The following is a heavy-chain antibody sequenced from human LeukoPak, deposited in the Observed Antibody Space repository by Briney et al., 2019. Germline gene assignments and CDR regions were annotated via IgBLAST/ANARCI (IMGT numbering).Heavy chain of an antibody. CDR1: GFTFSTSA. D-gene: IGHD3-10*02. J-gene: IGHJ4*02. Sequence: GGSLRLSCAGSGFTFSTSAMNWVRQVPGKGLEWVSSIDYDGSHIHYSASVKGRFSISRDNARDSVYLQMDSLRTEDTAVYYCARDPERYLRTGHYDYWGQGTLVIVSS. V-gene: IGHV3-21*01. CDR3: ARDPERYLRTGHYDY. CDR2: IDYDGSHI.